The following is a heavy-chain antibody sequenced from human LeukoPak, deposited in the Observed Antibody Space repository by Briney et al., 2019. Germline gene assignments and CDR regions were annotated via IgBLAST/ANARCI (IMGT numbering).Heavy chain of an antibody. Sequence: SETLSLTCTVSSGSISKYYWSWIRQSPGKGLEWIGYIYYSGGTTYNPSLKSRVTMSVDMSKNQLSLKLSSVTAADTAVYYCARRFPWYFDLWGRGTLVTVSS. CDR3: ARRFPWYFDL. J-gene: IGHJ2*01. V-gene: IGHV4-59*12. CDR1: SGSISKYY. CDR2: IYYSGGT.